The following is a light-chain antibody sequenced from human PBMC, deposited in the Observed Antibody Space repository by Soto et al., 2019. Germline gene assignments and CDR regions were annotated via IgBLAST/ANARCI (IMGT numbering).Light chain of an antibody. J-gene: IGKJ1*01. CDR3: QQTGT. CDR1: QSVSSSY. CDR2: GAS. Sequence: EIVLTQSPGTLSLSPGERATLSCRASQSVSSSYLAWYQQKPGQAPRLLIYGASSRATGIPDRLSGSGSGTDFTLTISRLEPEDFAVYYCQQTGTFGQGTKVE. V-gene: IGKV3-20*01.